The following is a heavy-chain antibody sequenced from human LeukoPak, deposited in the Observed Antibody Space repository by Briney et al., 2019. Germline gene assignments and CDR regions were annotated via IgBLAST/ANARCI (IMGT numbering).Heavy chain of an antibody. J-gene: IGHJ4*02. CDR1: GFTFGDYA. D-gene: IGHD3-10*01. CDR2: IRSKAYGGTT. V-gene: IGHV3-49*03. CDR3: TRTIHLDYYGSGIPLG. Sequence: PGGSLRLSCTASGFTFGDYAMSWFRQAPGKGLEWVGFIRSKAYGGTTEYAASVKGRFTISRDDSKSIAYLQMNSLKTEDTAVYYCTRTIHLDYYGSGIPLGWGQGTLVTVSS.